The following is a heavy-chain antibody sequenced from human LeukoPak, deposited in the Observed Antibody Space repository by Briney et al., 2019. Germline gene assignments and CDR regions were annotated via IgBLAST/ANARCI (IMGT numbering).Heavy chain of an antibody. CDR3: ARDTAEFLGAEWFLDY. CDR2: ISYDGGDK. J-gene: IGHJ4*02. V-gene: IGHV3-30*04. D-gene: IGHD1-26*01. Sequence: PGGSVRLSCAASGFTFSNSAMHWVRQAPGKGLEWVALISYDGGDKFYADSVKGRFTISRDNSNNTLYLQMNSLRAEDTAVYYCARDTAEFLGAEWFLDYWGQGTLVTVSS. CDR1: GFTFSNSA.